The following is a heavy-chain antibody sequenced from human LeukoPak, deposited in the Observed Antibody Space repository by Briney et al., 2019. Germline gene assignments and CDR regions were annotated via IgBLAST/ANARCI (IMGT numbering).Heavy chain of an antibody. D-gene: IGHD3-22*01. CDR2: INPSGGST. Sequence: ASVTVSCKASGYTFTIYYMHWVRQAPGQGLEWMGIINPSGGSTSYAQKFQGRVTMTRDTSTSTDYMELSSLRSEDTAVYYCARVDGDYYDSSGYYYWGQGILVTVSS. CDR1: GYTFTIYY. V-gene: IGHV1-46*01. CDR3: ARVDGDYYDSSGYYY. J-gene: IGHJ4*02.